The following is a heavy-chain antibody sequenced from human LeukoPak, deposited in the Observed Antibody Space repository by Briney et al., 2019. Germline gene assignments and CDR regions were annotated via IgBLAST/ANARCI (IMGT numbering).Heavy chain of an antibody. D-gene: IGHD6-19*01. V-gene: IGHV3-30*18. CDR3: AKDRIAVAGYFDY. J-gene: IGHJ4*02. CDR2: ISYDGSNK. Sequence: QSGRSLRLSCAASGFTFSGYGMHWVRQAPGKGLEWVAVISYDGSNKYYADSVKGRFTISRDNSKSTLYLQMNSLRAEDTAVYYCAKDRIAVAGYFDYWGQGTLVTVSS. CDR1: GFTFSGYG.